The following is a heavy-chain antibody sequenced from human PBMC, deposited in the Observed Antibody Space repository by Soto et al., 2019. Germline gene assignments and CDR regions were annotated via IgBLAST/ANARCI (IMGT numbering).Heavy chain of an antibody. CDR1: GDTFSSYT. J-gene: IGHJ3*02. Sequence: GASLKVYCKASGDTFSSYTISWVRQDHGQGLEWMGRIIPILGIANYAQKFQGRVTITADKSTSTAYKELSSLRSEDTAVFYWARGHSGNIDVFDIWGKGTMVTVSS. D-gene: IGHD5-12*01. V-gene: IGHV1-69*02. CDR2: IIPILGIA. CDR3: ARGHSGNIDVFDI.